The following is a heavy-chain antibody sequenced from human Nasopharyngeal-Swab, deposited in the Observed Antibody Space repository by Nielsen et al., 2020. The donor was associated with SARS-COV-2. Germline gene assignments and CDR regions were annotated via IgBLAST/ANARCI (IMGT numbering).Heavy chain of an antibody. V-gene: IGHV3-48*02. CDR1: GFKFDEYT. Sequence: GESLKISCAASGFKFDEYTMHWVRQAPGKGLEWISYISKSSSTVYYADSVKGRITISRDNAKSSLYLQMNRLTNEDTAVYYCAREGSFVAPDTFDRWGQGTLVTVSS. D-gene: IGHD5-12*01. CDR2: ISKSSSTV. CDR3: AREGSFVAPDTFDR. J-gene: IGHJ4*02.